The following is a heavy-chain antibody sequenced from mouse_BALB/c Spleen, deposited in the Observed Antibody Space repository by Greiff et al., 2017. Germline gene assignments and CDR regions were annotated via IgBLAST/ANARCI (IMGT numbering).Heavy chain of an antibody. CDR2: IRNKANGYTT. V-gene: IGHV7-3*02. J-gene: IGHJ4*01. Sequence: EVKVVESGGGLVQPGGSLRLSCATSGFTFTDYYMSWVRQPPGKALEWLGFIRNKANGYTTEYSASVKGRFTISRDNSQSILYLQMNTLRAEDSATYYCASRYGYAMDYWGQGTSVTVSS. CDR3: ASRYGYAMDY. CDR1: GFTFTDYY. D-gene: IGHD2-14*01.